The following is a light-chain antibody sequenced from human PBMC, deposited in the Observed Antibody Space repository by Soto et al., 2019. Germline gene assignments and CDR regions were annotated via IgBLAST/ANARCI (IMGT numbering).Light chain of an antibody. CDR1: QSVSSN. Sequence: EIVMTQSPATLPVSPGERATLSCRASQSVSSNLAWYQQKPGQAPRLLIYGASTRATGIPARFSGSGSGTAFTLTIGCLQSEDFAVYYCQQYSNWPYTFGEGTNLEIK. J-gene: IGKJ2*01. CDR3: QQYSNWPYT. CDR2: GAS. V-gene: IGKV3-15*01.